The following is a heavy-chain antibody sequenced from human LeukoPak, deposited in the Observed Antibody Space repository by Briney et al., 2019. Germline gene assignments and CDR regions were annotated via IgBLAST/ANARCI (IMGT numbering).Heavy chain of an antibody. CDR3: ARQVAVVEPTDPNWFDS. V-gene: IGHV4-39*07. Sequence: SETLSLTCNVSGDSIGRSTYYWGWVRQTPEKGLVWIGSIFYNGRTYYTPSLQSRVIMSLDTSKNQFSLRLTSVTAADTAVYYCARQVAVVEPTDPNWFDSWGQGTLVTVSS. D-gene: IGHD2-21*01. CDR2: IFYNGRT. CDR1: GDSIGRSTYY. J-gene: IGHJ5*01.